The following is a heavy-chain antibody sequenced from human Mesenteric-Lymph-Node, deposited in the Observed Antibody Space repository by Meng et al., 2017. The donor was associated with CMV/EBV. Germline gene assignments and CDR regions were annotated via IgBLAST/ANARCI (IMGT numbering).Heavy chain of an antibody. D-gene: IGHD6-6*01. CDR2: ISSSSSYI. J-gene: IGHJ6*02. CDR3: ARVGGQDSSSYVGYYYYGMDV. CDR1: GFTFSSYS. V-gene: IGHV3-21*01. Sequence: GESLKISCAASGFTFSSYSMNWVRQAPGKGLEWVSSISSSSSYIYYADSVKGRFTISRDNAKNSLYLQMNSLRAEDTAVYYCARVGGQDSSSYVGYYYYGMDVWGQGTTVTVSS.